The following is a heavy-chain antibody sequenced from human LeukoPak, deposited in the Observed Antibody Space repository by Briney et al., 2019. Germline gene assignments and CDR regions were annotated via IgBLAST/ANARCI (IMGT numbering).Heavy chain of an antibody. J-gene: IGHJ1*01. D-gene: IGHD6-19*01. CDR3: ARSTLPGRSGRTEFFQH. CDR1: GFTFSNYY. CDR2: ISDSGNTI. V-gene: IGHV3-11*01. Sequence: GGSLRPSCAASGFTFSNYYMTWIRQAPGKGLQWISFISDSGNTIYYADSVEGRFTISRDNAKNSLYLQMHSLGAEDTAMYYCARSTLPGRSGRTEFFQHWGQGTLVTVSS.